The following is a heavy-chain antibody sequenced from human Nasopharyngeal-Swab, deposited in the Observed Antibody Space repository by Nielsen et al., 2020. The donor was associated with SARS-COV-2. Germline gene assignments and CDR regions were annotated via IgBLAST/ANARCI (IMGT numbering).Heavy chain of an antibody. CDR1: GYTFSSYW. V-gene: IGHV3-74*01. J-gene: IGHJ3*02. Sequence: GESLKISCPASGYTFSSYWMHWVRQVPGKGLVWVSRINIDGSVTDYADSVKGRFTISRDNSKNTLYLQMNSLRAEDTAVYYCARDWSPFYAFDIWGQGTMVTVSS. D-gene: IGHD3-3*01. CDR2: INIDGSVT. CDR3: ARDWSPFYAFDI.